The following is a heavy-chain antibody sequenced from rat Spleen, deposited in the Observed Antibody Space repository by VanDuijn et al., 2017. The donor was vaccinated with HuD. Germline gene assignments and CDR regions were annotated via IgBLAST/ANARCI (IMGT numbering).Heavy chain of an antibody. CDR3: ARETGSSRYFDY. D-gene: IGHD5-1*01. CDR2: ISYDGSST. J-gene: IGHJ2*01. V-gene: IGHV5-29*01. Sequence: EVQLVESDGGLVQPGRSLKLSCAASGFTFSDYYMAWVRQAPTKGLEWVATISYDGSSTYYRDSVKGRFTISRDNAKSTLYLQMDSLRSEDTATYYCARETGSSRYFDYWGQGVMVTVSS. CDR1: GFTFSDYY.